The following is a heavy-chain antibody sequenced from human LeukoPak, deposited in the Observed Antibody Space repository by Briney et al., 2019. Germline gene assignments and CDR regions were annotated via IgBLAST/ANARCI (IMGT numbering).Heavy chain of an antibody. V-gene: IGHV3-23*01. J-gene: IGHJ6*02. CDR1: GFSFSSYA. CDR3: AKRYDFWSGSFNYYNMDV. Sequence: GGPLRLSCVGSGFSFSSYAMSWVRQAPGKGLEWVSGISGSGGNTYYADSIKGRFTISRDNSKNTLYLQMNSLRAEDTAVYYCAKRYDFWSGSFNYYNMDVWGQGTTVTVSS. D-gene: IGHD3-3*01. CDR2: ISGSGGNT.